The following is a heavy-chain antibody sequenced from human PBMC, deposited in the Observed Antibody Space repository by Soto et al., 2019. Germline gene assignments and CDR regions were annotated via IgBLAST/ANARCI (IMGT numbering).Heavy chain of an antibody. D-gene: IGHD3-10*01. V-gene: IGHV4-59*08. CDR3: ARRIIALEIFDF. CDR1: GGSMTSYY. J-gene: IGHJ4*02. Sequence: QVQLQESGPGLVKPSETLSLTCTVSGGSMTSYYWSWIRQPPGKGLEWIGFIYYTGNTKYNPSLKSRVTISIDTSKTQFSLKLTSVPAADTAVYYCARRIIALEIFDFWGPGTVVTVSS. CDR2: IYYTGNT.